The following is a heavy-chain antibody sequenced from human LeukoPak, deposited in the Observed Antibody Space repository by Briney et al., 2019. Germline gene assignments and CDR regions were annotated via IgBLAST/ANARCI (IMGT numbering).Heavy chain of an antibody. D-gene: IGHD5-24*01. J-gene: IGHJ3*02. Sequence: GGSLRLSCSASGFTFSDYAMHWVRQAPGKGLEYVSEISSNGGSTYYADSVKGRFTISRDNSKNTLYLQMSSLRAEDTAVYYCVKDSEMATINAFDIWGQGTVVTVSS. CDR2: ISSNGGST. V-gene: IGHV3-64D*06. CDR3: VKDSEMATINAFDI. CDR1: GFTFSDYA.